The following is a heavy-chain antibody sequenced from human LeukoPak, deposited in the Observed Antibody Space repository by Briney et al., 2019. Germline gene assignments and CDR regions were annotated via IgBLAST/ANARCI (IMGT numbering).Heavy chain of an antibody. Sequence: PGGSLRLSCAASGFTFSNYAMTWVRQAPGKGLEWVSVISGRIDSTYYADSVKGRFIISRDNSKNTVYLQMNSLRTEDTAVYYCAKDGSGSYRGDFFDYWGPGTLVTVSS. V-gene: IGHV3-23*01. CDR2: ISGRIDST. J-gene: IGHJ4*02. D-gene: IGHD3-10*01. CDR1: GFTFSNYA. CDR3: AKDGSGSYRGDFFDY.